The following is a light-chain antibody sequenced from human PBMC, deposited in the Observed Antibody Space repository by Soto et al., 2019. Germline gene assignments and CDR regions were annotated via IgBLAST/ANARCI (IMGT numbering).Light chain of an antibody. CDR3: QEYNNWSWT. CDR2: GAS. Sequence: EIVMTQSPATLSVSPGERATLSCRASQSVSSNLAWYQQKPGPAPRLLIYGASTRATGIRARFSGSGSGTEFTLTIRGLQSEDFADYYCQEYNNWSWTFGQGTKVEIK. V-gene: IGKV3-15*01. CDR1: QSVSSN. J-gene: IGKJ1*01.